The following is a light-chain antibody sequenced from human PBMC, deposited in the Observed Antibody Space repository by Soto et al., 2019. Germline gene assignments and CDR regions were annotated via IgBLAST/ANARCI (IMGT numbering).Light chain of an antibody. V-gene: IGLV1-44*01. J-gene: IGLJ3*02. Sequence: QSVLTQTPSASGTPGQTVTISCSGSRSNIGNNAVSWYQQFPGTAPKLLIYNNNQRPSGVPDRFSGSKSGTSASLAISGLQSEDEADDYCATWDYSMNARGVFGGGTKLTVL. CDR1: RSNIGNNA. CDR3: ATWDYSMNARGV. CDR2: NNN.